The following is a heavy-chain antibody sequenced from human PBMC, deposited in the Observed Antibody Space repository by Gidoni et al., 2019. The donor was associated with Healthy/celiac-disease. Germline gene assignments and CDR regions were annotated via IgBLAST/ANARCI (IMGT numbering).Heavy chain of an antibody. J-gene: IGHJ5*02. V-gene: IGHV4-61*02. CDR1: GGSISSGSYY. CDR3: ARAVGRFGELSWFDP. CDR2: IYTSGST. Sequence: QVQLQESGPGLVKPSQTLSLTRTVSGGSISSGSYYWSWIRQPAGKGLEWIGRIYTSGSTNYNPSLKSRVTISVDTSKNQFSLKLSSVTAADTAVYYCARAVGRFGELSWFDPWGQGTLVTVSS. D-gene: IGHD3-10*01.